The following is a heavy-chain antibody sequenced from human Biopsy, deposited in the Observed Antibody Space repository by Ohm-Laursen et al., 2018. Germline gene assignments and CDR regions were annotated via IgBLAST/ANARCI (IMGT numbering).Heavy chain of an antibody. J-gene: IGHJ4*02. CDR1: NVSFSSFY. V-gene: IGHV4-4*07. D-gene: IGHD4-17*01. CDR2: IYVSGST. Sequence: SETLSLTCSVYNVSFSSFYWSWIRQPAGKGLEWIGRIYVSGSTNYNPSLKSRVTMSLDTSESRFSLELASVTAADTAVYYCARDSPSYADYPLDSWGPGILVTVS. CDR3: ARDSPSYADYPLDS.